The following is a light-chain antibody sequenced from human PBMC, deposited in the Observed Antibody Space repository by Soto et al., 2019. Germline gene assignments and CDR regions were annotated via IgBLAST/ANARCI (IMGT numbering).Light chain of an antibody. V-gene: IGKV3-15*01. J-gene: IGKJ5*01. CDR3: QQYNNWPPIT. CDR1: QSVKIN. Sequence: EIVLTQSPGTLSLSPGERATLSCRASQSVKINLAWYQQKPGQAPRLLIYGAFTRATGIPARFSGSGSGTEFTLTISNLQSEDFAVYYCQQYNNWPPITFGQGTRVEIK. CDR2: GAF.